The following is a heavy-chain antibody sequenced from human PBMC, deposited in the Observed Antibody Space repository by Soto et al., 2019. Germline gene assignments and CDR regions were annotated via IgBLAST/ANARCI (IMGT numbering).Heavy chain of an antibody. J-gene: IGHJ6*02. Sequence: GGSLRLSCAASGFTFSTYIMHGVRQAPGKGLEWVSSISSNSNYIYYADSVKGRFTVSRDNAKNSLSLHMNSLGVEDTAVYYCARNLPIGAYGMDVWGQGTTVTVSS. CDR2: ISSNSNYI. V-gene: IGHV3-21*01. D-gene: IGHD1-7*01. CDR1: GFTFSTYI. CDR3: ARNLPIGAYGMDV.